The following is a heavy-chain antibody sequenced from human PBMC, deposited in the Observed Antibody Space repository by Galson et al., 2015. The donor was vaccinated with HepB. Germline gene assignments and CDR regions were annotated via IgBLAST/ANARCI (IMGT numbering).Heavy chain of an antibody. CDR3: ARDLGSGRFPWDYHYGMDV. CDR2: IYYSGST. CDR1: GGSISTSTYY. J-gene: IGHJ6*02. Sequence: SETLSLTCTVSGGSISTSTYYWGWIRQPPGKGLEWMGSIYYSGSTYYNPSLRSRVTISLDTSKNQFSLRLNAITAADTGTYYCARDLGSGRFPWDYHYGMDVWGQGTAVSVSS. V-gene: IGHV4-39*07. D-gene: IGHD1-26*01.